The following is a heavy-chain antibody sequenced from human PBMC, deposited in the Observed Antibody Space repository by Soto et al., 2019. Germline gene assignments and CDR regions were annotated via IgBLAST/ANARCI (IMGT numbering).Heavy chain of an antibody. J-gene: IGHJ4*02. CDR1: GFSFSDYS. D-gene: IGHD2-21*02. CDR2: ISSSSDNT. Sequence: GGSLRLSCVASGFSFSDYSMNWVRQAPGKGLQWVSYISSSSDNTYYADSVKGRFTVSRDNAKNALFLQMNSLRDDDTATYYCARLPKGSLVTAWGQGARVTVSS. CDR3: ARLPKGSLVTA. V-gene: IGHV3-48*02.